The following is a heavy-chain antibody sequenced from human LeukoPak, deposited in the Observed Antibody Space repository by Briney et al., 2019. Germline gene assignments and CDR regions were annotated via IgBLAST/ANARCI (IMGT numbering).Heavy chain of an antibody. V-gene: IGHV4-30-2*01. CDR3: ARARSSGWHLWGMDV. Sequence: SETLSLTCAVSGGSISSGGYSWSWIRQPPGKGLEWIGYIYHSGSTYYNPSLKSRVTISVDRSKNQFSLKLSSVTAADTAVYYCARARSSGWHLWGMDVWGQGTTVTVSS. CDR2: IYHSGST. J-gene: IGHJ6*02. D-gene: IGHD6-19*01. CDR1: GGSISSGGYS.